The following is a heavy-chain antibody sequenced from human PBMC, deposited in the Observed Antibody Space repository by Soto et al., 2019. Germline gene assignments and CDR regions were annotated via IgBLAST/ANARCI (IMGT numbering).Heavy chain of an antibody. V-gene: IGHV1-2*04. CDR1: GYTFTGYY. J-gene: IGHJ4*02. D-gene: IGHD5-18*01. CDR2: INPNSGGT. CDR3: ARYPNKSSYGQFDY. Sequence: ASVKVSCKASGYTFTGYYMHWVRQAPGQGLEWMGWINPNSGGTNYAQKFQGWVTMTRDTSISTAYMELSRLRSDDTAVYYCARYPNKSSYGQFDYWGQGTLVTVSS.